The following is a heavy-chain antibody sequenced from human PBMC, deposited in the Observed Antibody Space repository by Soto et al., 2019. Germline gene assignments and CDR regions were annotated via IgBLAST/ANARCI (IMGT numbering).Heavy chain of an antibody. CDR1: GFTFSNYA. D-gene: IGHD1-26*01. CDR2: ISHDGGNI. CDR3: AREANGKTSYYDYLDY. J-gene: IGHJ4*02. Sequence: QVRLVESGGCVVQPGRSLRLSCAASGFTFSNYAIHWVRQALGRGLDWVAVISHDGGNIFYADSVKGRFTISRDNSMETMYLQMNSVRGEDTAIYYCAREANGKTSYYDYLDYWGQGTLVTVSS. V-gene: IGHV3-30-3*01.